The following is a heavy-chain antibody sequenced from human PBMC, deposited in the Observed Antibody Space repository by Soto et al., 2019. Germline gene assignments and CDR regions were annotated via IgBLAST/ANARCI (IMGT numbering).Heavy chain of an antibody. V-gene: IGHV1-18*01. J-gene: IGHJ4*02. Sequence: QVQLVQSGAEVKKPGASVKVSCKTSGYTFTSYAISWVRQAPGQGLEWMGWISAYNGNTHYAQKLQGRVTMTTDTSTSTAYRELRSLRSDVTAVYYCARDLAAAGPFDYWGQGTLVTVSS. CDR3: ARDLAAAGPFDY. CDR1: GYTFTSYA. CDR2: ISAYNGNT. D-gene: IGHD6-13*01.